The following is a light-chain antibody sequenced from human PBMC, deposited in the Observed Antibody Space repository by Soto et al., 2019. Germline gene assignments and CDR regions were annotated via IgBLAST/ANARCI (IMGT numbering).Light chain of an antibody. Sequence: EIMMTQSPGTLSVYPGEGATLSCTASQSVNLTLAWYQQQPGQPPRLLLYGASTRATVIPVRFRGSGSGTEFAIPITSLQSEDLELYYCQQYCSSIFLFGPGTKGESK. CDR3: QQYCSSIFL. CDR2: GAS. V-gene: IGKV3-15*01. J-gene: IGKJ3*01. CDR1: QSVNLT.